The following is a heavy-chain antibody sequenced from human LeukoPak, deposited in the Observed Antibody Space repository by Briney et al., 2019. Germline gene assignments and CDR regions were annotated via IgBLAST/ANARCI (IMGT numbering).Heavy chain of an antibody. J-gene: IGHJ6*03. D-gene: IGHD6-6*01. CDR3: ARGSTRPSFAARPHYYYYYMDV. CDR2: TYYRSKWYN. CDR1: GDSVSSNSAA. V-gene: IGHV6-1*01. Sequence: SQTLSPTYAISGDSVSSNSAAWNWIRQSPSRGLEWLGRTYYRSKWYNDYAVSVKSRITINPDTSKNQFSLQLNSVTPEDTAVYYCARGSTRPSFAARPHYYYYYMDVWGDGTTVTVSS.